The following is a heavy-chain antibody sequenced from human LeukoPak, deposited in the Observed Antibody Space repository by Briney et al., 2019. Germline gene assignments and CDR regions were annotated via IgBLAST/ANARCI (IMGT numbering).Heavy chain of an antibody. CDR1: GGSISNYY. CDR3: ARFCSSTSCYRFDP. CDR2: IYYSGGT. D-gene: IGHD2-2*01. Sequence: KPSETLSLTCTVSGGSISNYYWSWIRQPPGKGLEWIGYIYYSGGTNYNPSLKSRVTISLDTSKNQFSLKLSSVTAADTAVYYCARFCSSTSCYRFDPWGQGTLVTVSS. J-gene: IGHJ5*02. V-gene: IGHV4-59*01.